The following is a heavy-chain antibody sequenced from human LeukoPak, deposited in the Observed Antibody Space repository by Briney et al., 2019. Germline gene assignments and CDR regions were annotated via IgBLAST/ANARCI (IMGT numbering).Heavy chain of an antibody. J-gene: IGHJ6*04. CDR3: ARVNVLLWFGELLNYGMDV. CDR2: ISAYNGNT. CDR1: GYTFTSYG. Sequence: ASVKVSCKASGYTFTSYGISWVRQAPGQGLEWMGWISAYNGNTNYAQKLQGRVTMTTDTSTSTAYMELRSLRSDDTAVYYCARVNVLLWFGELLNYGMDVWGKGTTVTVSS. D-gene: IGHD3-10*01. V-gene: IGHV1-18*04.